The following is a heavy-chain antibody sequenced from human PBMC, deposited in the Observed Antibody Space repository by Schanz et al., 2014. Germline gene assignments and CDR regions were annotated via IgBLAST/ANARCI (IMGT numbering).Heavy chain of an antibody. CDR1: GFIFSDYY. D-gene: IGHD6-13*01. CDR2: ISSGGTTT. V-gene: IGHV3-11*01. J-gene: IGHJ4*02. Sequence: QVQLVESGGGLVKPGGSLRLSCAASGFIFSDYYMAWIRQAPGKGPEYVSYISSGGTTTYHSDSVKGRFTISRDSGESSLYLQMNSLRAEDTAVYYCARDGEAAAGCDYWGQGTLVTVSS. CDR3: ARDGEAAAGCDY.